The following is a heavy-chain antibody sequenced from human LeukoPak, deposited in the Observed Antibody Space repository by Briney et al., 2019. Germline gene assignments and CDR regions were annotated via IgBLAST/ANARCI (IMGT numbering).Heavy chain of an antibody. D-gene: IGHD2-15*01. Sequence: GGSLRLSCTASGFTFSTYAMSWVRQAPGKGLEWVSSISSSSSYIYYADSVKGRFTISRDNAKNSLYLQMNSLRAEDTAVYYCATGYCSGGSCYYFQHWGQGTLVTVSS. CDR2: ISSSSSYI. V-gene: IGHV3-21*01. CDR3: ATGYCSGGSCYYFQH. J-gene: IGHJ1*01. CDR1: GFTFSTYA.